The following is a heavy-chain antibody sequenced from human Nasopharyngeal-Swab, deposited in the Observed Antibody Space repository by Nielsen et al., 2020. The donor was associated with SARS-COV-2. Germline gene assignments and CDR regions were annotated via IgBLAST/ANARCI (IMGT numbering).Heavy chain of an antibody. J-gene: IGHJ4*02. CDR2: IYTSGST. CDR3: ARDHSGSFDY. V-gene: IGHV4-61*02. CDR1: GGSISSGSYY. D-gene: IGHD1-26*01. Sequence: SETLSLTCTVSGGSISSGSYYWSWIRQPAGKGLEWIGRIYTSGSTNYHPSLKSRVTMSVDTSKNQFSLKLSSVTAADTAVYYCARDHSGSFDYWGQGTLVTVSS.